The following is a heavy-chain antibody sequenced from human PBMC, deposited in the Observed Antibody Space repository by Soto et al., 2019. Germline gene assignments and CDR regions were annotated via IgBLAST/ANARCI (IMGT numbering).Heavy chain of an antibody. J-gene: IGHJ3*02. CDR2: IIPILGIA. CDR1: GGTFSSYT. CDR3: ARGQEYLGAFDI. Sequence: VASVKVSCKASGGTFSSYTISWVRQAPGQGLEWMGRIIPILGIANYAQKFQGRVTITADKSTSTAYMELSSLRSEDTAVYYCARGQEYLGAFDIWGQGTMVTVSS. V-gene: IGHV1-69*02.